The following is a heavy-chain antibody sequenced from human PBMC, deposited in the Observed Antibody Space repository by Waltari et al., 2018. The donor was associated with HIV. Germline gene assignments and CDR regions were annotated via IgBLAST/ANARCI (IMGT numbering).Heavy chain of an antibody. CDR1: GFTFSTNA. D-gene: IGHD6-19*01. CDR2: ISGSGGNT. CDR3: AKAGGSGWYKGFDY. J-gene: IGHJ4*02. V-gene: IGHV3-23*04. Sequence: EVQLVESGGGLVQPGGSLRLSCADSGFTFSTNAMSWVRKAPGKGLEWVSAISGSGGNTYYADSVKGRFSISRDTSKYTLFLQMNSLRGEDTAIYYCAKAGGSGWYKGFDYWGQGSLVTVSS.